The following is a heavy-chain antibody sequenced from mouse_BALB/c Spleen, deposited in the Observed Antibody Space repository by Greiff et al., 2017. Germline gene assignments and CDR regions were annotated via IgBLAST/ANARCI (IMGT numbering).Heavy chain of an antibody. V-gene: IGHV5-17*02. D-gene: IGHD1-1*01. CDR1: GFTFSSFG. CDR2: ISSGSSTI. CDR3: ARGGYYDGAMDY. Sequence: EVQVVESGGGLVQPGGSRKLSCAASGFTFSSFGMHWVRQAPEKGLEWVAYISSGSSTIYYADTVKGRFTISRDNPKNTLFLQMTSLRSEDTAMYYCARGGYYDGAMDYWGQGTSVTVSS. J-gene: IGHJ4*01.